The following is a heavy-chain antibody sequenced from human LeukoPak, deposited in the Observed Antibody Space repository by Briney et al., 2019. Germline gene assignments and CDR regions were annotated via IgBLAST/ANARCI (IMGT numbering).Heavy chain of an antibody. CDR2: ISSSGSTI. D-gene: IGHD3-10*02. CDR3: AELGITMIGGV. J-gene: IGHJ6*04. CDR1: GFTFDDYA. V-gene: IGHV3-48*03. Sequence: GGSLRLSREASGFTFDDYAMHWVRQPPGKGLEWVSYISSSGSTIYYADSVKGRFTISRDNAKNSLYLQMNSLRAEDTAVYYCAELGITMIGGVWGKGTTVTISS.